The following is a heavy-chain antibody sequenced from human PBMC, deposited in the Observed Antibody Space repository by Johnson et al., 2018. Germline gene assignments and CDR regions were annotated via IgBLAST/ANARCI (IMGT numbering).Heavy chain of an antibody. CDR2: ISSSSSTI. J-gene: IGHJ3*01. Sequence: QVQLVQSGGGLVKPGGSLRLFCAASGFTFSDYYMSWIRQAPGQGLEWLSYISSSSSTIYDADSVRGRFTISRDNAKNSLLLEMDSLRVDGTAVYYCARAPPPYCGFDCYSEAEAFDVWGQGTIVTVSS. V-gene: IGHV3-11*01. D-gene: IGHD2-21*02. CDR1: GFTFSDYY. CDR3: ARAPPPYCGFDCYSEAEAFDV.